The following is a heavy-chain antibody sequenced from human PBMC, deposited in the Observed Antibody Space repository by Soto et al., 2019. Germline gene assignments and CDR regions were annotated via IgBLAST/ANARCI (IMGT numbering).Heavy chain of an antibody. V-gene: IGHV4-39*01. Sequence: SETLSLTCTVSGGSISSSSYYWGWIRQPPGKGLEWIGNIFYIGSTYYNPSLKSRVTISVDTSKNQFSLKVPSVTAADTAVYFCASRSLLGFGDPAYCFDYWGQGTLVTVSS. CDR1: GGSISSSSYY. CDR3: ASRSLLGFGDPAYCFDY. D-gene: IGHD3-10*01. J-gene: IGHJ4*02. CDR2: IFYIGST.